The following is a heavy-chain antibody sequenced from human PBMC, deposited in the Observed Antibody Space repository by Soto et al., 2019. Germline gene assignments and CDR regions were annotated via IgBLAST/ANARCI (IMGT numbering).Heavy chain of an antibody. D-gene: IGHD3-22*01. CDR3: ARNGDSSDYRGWFDP. J-gene: IGHJ5*02. CDR2: IYSGGTT. Sequence: EVQLVESGGGLVKPGGSLRPSCAASGFTVSSNNMSWVRRPPGKGLEWVSVIYSGGTTYYADSVKGRFTISRDNSKNTLYLQMNSLRAEDTAVYYCARNGDSSDYRGWFDPWGQGTLVTVSS. V-gene: IGHV3-66*01. CDR1: GFTVSSNN.